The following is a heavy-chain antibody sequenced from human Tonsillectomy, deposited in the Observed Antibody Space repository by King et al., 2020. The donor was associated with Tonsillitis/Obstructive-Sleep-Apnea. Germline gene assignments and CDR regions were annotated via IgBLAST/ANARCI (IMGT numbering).Heavy chain of an antibody. Sequence: VQLVESGGGLVQPGGSLRLSCAASGFTFSSYAMSWVRQAPGKGLEWVSAISGSGGSTYYADSVKGRFTISRDNSKNTLYLQMNSLRAEDTAVYYCAKIRDIVVVPAAMGYFDYWGQGTLVTVSS. CDR2: ISGSGGST. V-gene: IGHV3-23*04. D-gene: IGHD2-2*01. CDR1: GFTFSSYA. CDR3: AKIRDIVVVPAAMGYFDY. J-gene: IGHJ4*02.